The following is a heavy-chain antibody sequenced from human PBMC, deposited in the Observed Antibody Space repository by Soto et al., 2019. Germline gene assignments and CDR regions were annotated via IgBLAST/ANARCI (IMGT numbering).Heavy chain of an antibody. J-gene: IGHJ3*02. CDR2: ISSNGGST. CDR1: GFTFSSYA. CDR3: ARRYCSSTSCYGAFDI. Sequence: GGSLRLSCAASGFTFSSYAMHWVRQAPGKGLEYVSAISSNGGSTYYANSVKGRFTISRDNSKNTLYLQMGSLRAEDMAVYYCARRYCSSTSCYGAFDIWGQGTMVTVSS. V-gene: IGHV3-64*01. D-gene: IGHD2-2*01.